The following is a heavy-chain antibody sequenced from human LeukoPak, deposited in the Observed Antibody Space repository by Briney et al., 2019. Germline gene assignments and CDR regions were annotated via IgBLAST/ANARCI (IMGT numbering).Heavy chain of an antibody. V-gene: IGHV1-18*04. J-gene: IGHJ4*02. D-gene: IGHD3-10*01. CDR2: ISAYNGNT. CDR1: GYTFTSYG. Sequence: WASVKVSCTASGYTFTSYGISWVRQAHGQGLEWMGWISAYNGNTNYAQKLQGRVTMTTDTSTSTAYMELRSLRSDDTAVYYCARDTMVRGVIDLYYLDCWGQGTLVAVSS. CDR3: ARDTMVRGVIDLYYLDC.